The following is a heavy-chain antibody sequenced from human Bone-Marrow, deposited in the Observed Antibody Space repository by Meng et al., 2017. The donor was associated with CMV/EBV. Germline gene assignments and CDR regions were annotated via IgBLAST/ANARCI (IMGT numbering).Heavy chain of an antibody. D-gene: IGHD4-11*01. CDR1: GFNFSSDG. Sequence: GEYLKISCAASGFNFSSDGMHWVRQAPGKGLEWVAFIRYDGSNKYYADSVKGRFTISRDNSKNTLYLQMNSLRAEDTAVYYCAKGEYSNSLSFDYWGQGTLVTVSS. CDR3: AKGEYSNSLSFDY. V-gene: IGHV3-30*02. J-gene: IGHJ4*02. CDR2: IRYDGSNK.